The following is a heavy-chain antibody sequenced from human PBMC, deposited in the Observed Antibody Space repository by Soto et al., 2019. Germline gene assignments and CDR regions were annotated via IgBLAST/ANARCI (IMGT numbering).Heavy chain of an antibody. Sequence: GESLKISCKGSGYSVSSYWSGWVRQMPGKGLEWMGIIYPGDSDTRYSPSFQGQVTISADKSISTAYLQWSSLKASDTAMYYCATQQHYYGMDVWGQGTTVTVSS. D-gene: IGHD1-1*01. CDR2: IYPGDSDT. J-gene: IGHJ6*02. CDR3: ATQQHYYGMDV. V-gene: IGHV5-51*01. CDR1: GYSVSSYW.